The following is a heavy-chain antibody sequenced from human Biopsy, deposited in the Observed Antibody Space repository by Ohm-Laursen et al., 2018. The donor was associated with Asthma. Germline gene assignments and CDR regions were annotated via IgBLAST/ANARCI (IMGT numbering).Heavy chain of an antibody. J-gene: IGHJ3*01. CDR2: VNTGNGDT. V-gene: IGHV1-3*04. CDR1: GYNFISFA. D-gene: IGHD3-9*01. CDR3: ARTYYDFLTGQVKDVFGV. Sequence: ASVKVSCKASGYNFISFAIHWVRQAPGQRLEWIGLVNTGNGDTKYSQKFQGRVTITRDTSASTAYMELRSLRSEDTATYYCARTYYDFLTGQVKDVFGVWGEGTMVTVSS.